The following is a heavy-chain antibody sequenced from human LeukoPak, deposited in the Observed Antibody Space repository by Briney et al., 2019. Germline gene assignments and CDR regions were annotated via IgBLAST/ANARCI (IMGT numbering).Heavy chain of an antibody. CDR3: GRDKGDGSYYDMDV. D-gene: IGHD5-24*01. Sequence: GGSLRLSCAASGLTFSGYSMNWVRQAPGKGLEWVSSISGRGGYIFYADSVKGRFTISRDNAKNSLYLQMNSLRVEDTAVYYCGRDKGDGSYYDMDVWGQGTTVIVSS. V-gene: IGHV3-21*01. J-gene: IGHJ6*02. CDR2: ISGRGGYI. CDR1: GLTFSGYS.